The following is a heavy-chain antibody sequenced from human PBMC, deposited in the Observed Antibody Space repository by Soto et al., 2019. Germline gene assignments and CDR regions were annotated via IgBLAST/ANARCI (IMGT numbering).Heavy chain of an antibody. J-gene: IGHJ4*02. CDR3: ARYYSDSSGRTDEDYFDY. Sequence: QVTLKESGPVLVKPTETLTLTCTVSGFSLSNARMGVSWIRQPPGKALEWLAHIFSNDEKSYSTSLKSRLTISKDTSKSQVVLTMTNMDPVDTATYYCARYYSDSSGRTDEDYFDYWGQGTLVTVSS. D-gene: IGHD3-22*01. CDR2: IFSNDEK. V-gene: IGHV2-26*01. CDR1: GFSLSNARMG.